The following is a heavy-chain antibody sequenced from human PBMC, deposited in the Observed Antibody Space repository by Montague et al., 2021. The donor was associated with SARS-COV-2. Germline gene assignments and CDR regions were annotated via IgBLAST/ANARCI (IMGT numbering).Heavy chain of an antibody. CDR3: AHRPGIAVAGGAFDV. V-gene: IGHV2-5*01. Sequence: PALVKPTQTLTLTGTFSGFSLSTSGVGVGWIRQPPGKALEWLALIYWXXXNRYSPSPKSRLTITKDTSKNQVVLTMTNMDPVDTATYYCAHRPGIAVAGGAFDVWGQGTMVTVSS. CDR2: IYWXXXN. J-gene: IGHJ3*01. D-gene: IGHD6-19*01. CDR1: GFSLSTSGVG.